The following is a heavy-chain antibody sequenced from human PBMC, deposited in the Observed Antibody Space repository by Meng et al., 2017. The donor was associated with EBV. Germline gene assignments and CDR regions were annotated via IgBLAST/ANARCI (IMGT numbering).Heavy chain of an antibody. CDR1: GGPFRYYA. D-gene: IGHD3-10*01. Sequence: QVQLVQSAGEVKEPGASVKVSCKTAGGPFRYYAISWVRQAPGQGLEWLGGFLPRLGAPNYAQKFHGRVKITADESTSTHYMDLSSLRSEDTAIYYCASESGRGYTPDYWGQGTLVTVSS. J-gene: IGHJ4*02. CDR2: FLPRLGAP. V-gene: IGHV1-69*01. CDR3: ASESGRGYTPDY.